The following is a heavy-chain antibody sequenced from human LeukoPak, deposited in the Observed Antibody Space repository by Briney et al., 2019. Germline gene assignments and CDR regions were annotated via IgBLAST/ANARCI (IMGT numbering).Heavy chain of an antibody. CDR2: IYYSGST. D-gene: IGHD3-10*01. V-gene: IGHV4-39*01. CDR1: GGSISSSSYY. J-gene: IGHJ4*02. CDR3: AGPLGVTKGNY. Sequence: SETLSLTCTVSGGSISSSSYYWGWIRQPPGKGLEWIGSIYYSGSTYYNPSLKSRVTISVDTSKNQFSLKLSSVTAADTAVYYCAGPLGVTKGNYWGQGTPVTVSS.